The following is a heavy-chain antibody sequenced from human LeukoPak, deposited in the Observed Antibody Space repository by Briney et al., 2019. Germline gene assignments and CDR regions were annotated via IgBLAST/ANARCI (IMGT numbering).Heavy chain of an antibody. J-gene: IGHJ5*02. V-gene: IGHV3-30*03. CDR2: ISYDASNK. CDR3: ASMVRGPANWFDP. Sequence: PGGSLRLSCAASGFTFSSYGMHWLRQAPGKGLEWVAVISYDASNKYYADSVKGRFTISRDNSKNTLYLQMNSLRAEDTAVYYCASMVRGPANWFDPWGQGTLVTVSS. D-gene: IGHD3-10*01. CDR1: GFTFSSYG.